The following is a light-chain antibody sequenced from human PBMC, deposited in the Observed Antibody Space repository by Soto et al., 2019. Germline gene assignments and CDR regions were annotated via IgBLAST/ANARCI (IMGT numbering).Light chain of an antibody. CDR1: QSISSY. CDR3: QQSYSTLWT. V-gene: IGKV1-39*01. CDR2: AAS. J-gene: IGKJ1*01. Sequence: DIQMAQAPSSLSASVGDRLTITCRASQSISSYLNWYQQKPGKXPKXXIYAASSLQSGVPSRFSGSGSGTDFTLTISSLQPEDVATYYCQQSYSTLWTFGQGTKVDIK.